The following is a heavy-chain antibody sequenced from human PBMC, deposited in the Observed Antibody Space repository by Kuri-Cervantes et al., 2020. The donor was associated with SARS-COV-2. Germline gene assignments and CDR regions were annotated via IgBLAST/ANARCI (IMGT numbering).Heavy chain of an antibody. CDR1: GFTFSSYD. Sequence: GGSLRLSCAACGFTFSSYDMHWVRQATGEGLEWVSAIGTAGDTYYPGSVKGQFTISRENAKNSLYLQMNSLRAEDTAVYYCAGDHYYYYYMDVWGKGTTVTVSS. V-gene: IGHV3-13*03. D-gene: IGHD3-10*01. CDR3: AGDHYYYYYMDV. J-gene: IGHJ6*03. CDR2: IGTAGDT.